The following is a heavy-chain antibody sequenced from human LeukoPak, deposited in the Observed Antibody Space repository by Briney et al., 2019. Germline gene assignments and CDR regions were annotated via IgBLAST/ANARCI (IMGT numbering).Heavy chain of an antibody. D-gene: IGHD3-16*01. CDR2: IWYDGSNK. CDR3: ARDWGEGFFSMAFGI. CDR1: GFTFSAYG. Sequence: GGSLRLSCAASGFTFSAYGMHWVRQAPGKGPEWVAVIWYDGSNKYYAESVKGRFTISRDNSKNTLYLQMNRLRAEDTAVYYCARDWGEGFFSMAFGIWGQGTMVTVSS. V-gene: IGHV3-33*01. J-gene: IGHJ3*02.